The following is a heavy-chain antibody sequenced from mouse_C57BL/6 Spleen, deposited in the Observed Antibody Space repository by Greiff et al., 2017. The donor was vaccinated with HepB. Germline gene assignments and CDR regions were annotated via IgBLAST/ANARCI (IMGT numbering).Heavy chain of an antibody. J-gene: IGHJ2*01. D-gene: IGHD1-2*01. CDR3: ARGYTLSFLDY. CDR1: GYTFTSYW. V-gene: IGHV1-64*01. Sequence: QVQLKQPGAELVKPGASVKLSCKASGYTFTSYWMHWVKQRPGQGLEWIGMIHPNSGSTNYNEKFKSKATLTVDKSSSTAYMQLSSLTSEDSAVYYCARGYTLSFLDYWGQGTTLTVSS. CDR2: IHPNSGST.